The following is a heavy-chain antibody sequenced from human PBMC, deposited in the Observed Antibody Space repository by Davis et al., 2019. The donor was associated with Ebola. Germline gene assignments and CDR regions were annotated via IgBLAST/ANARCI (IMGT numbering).Heavy chain of an antibody. CDR3: SRDVDYTFDQ. CDR1: GFTFSSYC. V-gene: IGHV3-74*01. Sequence: HTGGSLRLSCAASGFTFSSYCMHWVRQAPGRGLVWVSRTCSDGSNTIYADPVKGRFTISRANAKNTLSLQMNSLRVEDTAVYYCSRDVDYTFDQWGQGTLVTVSS. CDR2: TCSDGSNT. J-gene: IGHJ4*02. D-gene: IGHD4-11*01.